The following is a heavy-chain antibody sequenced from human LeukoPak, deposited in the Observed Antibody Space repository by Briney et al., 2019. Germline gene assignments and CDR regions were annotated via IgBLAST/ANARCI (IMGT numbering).Heavy chain of an antibody. CDR3: AREWSTSRTYSGYPEY. D-gene: IGHD5-12*01. CDR1: GFTCCRCW. J-gene: IGHJ4*02. Sequence: PWGSLTLFCGAAGFTCCRCWMTGVRQHPGKGLEWVANIDQDGSEKHYVDSVTGRFSIVRDNAKNSLYQQMDSLRADDMAVYYCAREWSTSRTYSGYPEYWGQGSLVTVYS. CDR2: IDQDGSEK. V-gene: IGHV3-7*01.